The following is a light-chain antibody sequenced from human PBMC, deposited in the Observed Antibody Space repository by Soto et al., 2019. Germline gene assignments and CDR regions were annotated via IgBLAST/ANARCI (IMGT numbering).Light chain of an antibody. CDR3: YQYNNWPT. Sequence: EILLTPSPGTLSLSPGERATLSCRASQSVSPSSLAWYQQRPGQSPRLLIYGASSRATGIPDRFSGSGSGTDFTLTIIRLEPEDFAVYFCYQYNNWPTFGQGTKVDIK. CDR2: GAS. V-gene: IGKV3-20*01. CDR1: QSVSPSS. J-gene: IGKJ1*01.